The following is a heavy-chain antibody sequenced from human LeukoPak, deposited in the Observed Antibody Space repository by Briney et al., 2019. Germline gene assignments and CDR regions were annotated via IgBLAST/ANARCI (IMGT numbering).Heavy chain of an antibody. Sequence: GGSLRLSCAASGFTFSHYWMQWVRQAPGKGLVWVSRINSDGSSTTYADSVKGRFTISRDNAKNTLYLQRNSLRAEDTAEYYCARVWGSDAFDIWGQGTMVTVSS. J-gene: IGHJ3*02. CDR1: GFTFSHYW. CDR3: ARVWGSDAFDI. V-gene: IGHV3-74*01. CDR2: INSDGSST. D-gene: IGHD3-16*01.